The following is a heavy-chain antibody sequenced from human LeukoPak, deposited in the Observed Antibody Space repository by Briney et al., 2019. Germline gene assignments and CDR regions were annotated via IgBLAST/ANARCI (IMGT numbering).Heavy chain of an antibody. CDR3: ARVARPVAGMVWFDP. CDR2: IYHSGSS. Sequence: SETLSLTCTVSGYSISSGYYWGWIRQPPGKGLEWIGSIYHSGSSYYNPSLKSRVTISVDTSKNQFSLKLSSVTAADTAVYYCARVARPVAGMVWFDPWGQGTLVTVSS. V-gene: IGHV4-38-2*02. D-gene: IGHD6-19*01. CDR1: GYSISSGYY. J-gene: IGHJ5*02.